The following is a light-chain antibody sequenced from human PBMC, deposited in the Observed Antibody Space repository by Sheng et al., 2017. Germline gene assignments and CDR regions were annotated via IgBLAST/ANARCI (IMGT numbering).Light chain of an antibody. CDR3: LQYNNWPPFT. CDR1: QSVSSSY. J-gene: IGKJ2*01. V-gene: IGKV3-15*01. Sequence: EIVLTQSPGTLSLSPGERATLSCRASQSVSSSYLAWYQQKPGQAPRLLIYGASTRATGTPARFSGSGSGTEFTLTISSLQSEDSALYYCLQYNNWPPFTFGQGTKLEIK. CDR2: GAS.